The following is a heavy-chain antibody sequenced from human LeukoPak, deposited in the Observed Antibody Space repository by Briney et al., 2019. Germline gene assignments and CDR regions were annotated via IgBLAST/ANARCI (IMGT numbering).Heavy chain of an antibody. D-gene: IGHD2-2*01. CDR1: GFXFSSYS. V-gene: IGHV3-48*02. Sequence: GGSLRLSCAASGFXFSSYSMNWVRQAPGKGQEWVSYISSSSSTIYYADSVKGRFTISRDNAKNSLYLQMNSLRDKDTAVYYCAIQLLSYYYYYGMDVWGQGTTVTVSS. CDR2: ISSSSSTI. J-gene: IGHJ6*02. CDR3: AIQLLSYYYYYGMDV.